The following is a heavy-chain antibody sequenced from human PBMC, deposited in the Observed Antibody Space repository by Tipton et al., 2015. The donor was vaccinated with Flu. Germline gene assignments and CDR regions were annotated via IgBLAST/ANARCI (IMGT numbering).Heavy chain of an antibody. Sequence: TLSLTCTVSGYSISSGYYWGWIRQPPGKGLEWIGSIFHGGSTNYNPSLKSRVTISLDKSKNQFSLNLSSVTAADTAVYYCARVGAVTMVRGLAFDAFDIWGLGTMVAVSS. V-gene: IGHV4-38-2*02. CDR3: ARVGAVTMVRGLAFDAFDI. J-gene: IGHJ3*02. CDR1: GYSISSGYY. D-gene: IGHD3-10*01. CDR2: IFHGGST.